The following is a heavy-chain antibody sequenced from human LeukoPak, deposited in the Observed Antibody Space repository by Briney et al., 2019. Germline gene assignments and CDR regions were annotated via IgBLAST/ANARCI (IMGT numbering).Heavy chain of an antibody. CDR2: ISSIGATI. D-gene: IGHD2-15*01. Sequence: PGGSLRLSCAASGFAVSSYEMNWVRQAAGKGLEWVSYISSIGATIYYADSVKGRFTISRDNAKRSLYLQMNSLRAEDTAVYYCARPTAVGAAPRAFDIWGQGTMVTVSS. J-gene: IGHJ3*02. CDR3: ARPTAVGAAPRAFDI. V-gene: IGHV3-48*03. CDR1: GFAVSSYE.